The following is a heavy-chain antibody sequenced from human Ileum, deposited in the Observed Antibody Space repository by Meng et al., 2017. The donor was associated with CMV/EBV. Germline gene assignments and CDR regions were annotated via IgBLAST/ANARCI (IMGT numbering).Heavy chain of an antibody. CDR2: IYSSGII. D-gene: IGHD4-11*01. V-gene: IGHV4-4*07. CDR3: ARLQAWDWIDP. J-gene: IGHJ5*02. CDR1: GGSINSFY. Sequence: QLQESGPGLVKPSETLSLTCSVSGGSINSFYWSWIRQPAGKGLEWIGRIYSSGIINYNPSLKSRVTVSVDTSKNQFSLKVNSVTAADTAVYYCARLQAWDWIDPWGQGTLVTVSS.